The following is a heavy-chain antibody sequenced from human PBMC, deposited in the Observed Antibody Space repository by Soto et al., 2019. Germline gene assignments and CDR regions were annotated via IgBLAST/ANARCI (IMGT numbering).Heavy chain of an antibody. CDR3: AHRLEGYVSGWSQVCFDC. D-gene: IGHD6-19*01. CDR2: IYWDDDK. CDR1: GFSLTTSRVG. Sequence: ESGPTLVNPPQTLTLTCTFSGFSLTTSRVGVGWIRQPPGKALEWLAVIYWDDDKRYSPSLKSRLTISKDTSKNQVVLTMTNMDPVDTATYYCAHRLEGYVSGWSQVCFDCWGQGALVTVSS. J-gene: IGHJ4*02. V-gene: IGHV2-5*02.